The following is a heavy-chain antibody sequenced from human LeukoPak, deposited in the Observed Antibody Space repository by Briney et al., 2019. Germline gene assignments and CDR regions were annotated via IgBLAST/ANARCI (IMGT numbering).Heavy chain of an antibody. CDR3: ARGGVGPHANADFDY. CDR2: IYHSGST. Sequence: SQTLSLTCAVSGGSISSGGYSWSWIRQPPGKGLEWIGYIYHSGSTYYNPSLKSRVTISVDRSKNQFSLKLSSVTAADTAVYYCARGGVGPHANADFDYWGQGTLVTVSS. D-gene: IGHD2-2*01. CDR1: GGSISSGGYS. V-gene: IGHV4-30-2*01. J-gene: IGHJ4*02.